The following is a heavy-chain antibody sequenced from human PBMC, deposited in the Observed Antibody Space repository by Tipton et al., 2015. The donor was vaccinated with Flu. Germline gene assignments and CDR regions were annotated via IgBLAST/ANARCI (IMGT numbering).Heavy chain of an antibody. CDR3: ARDYGATDY. CDR2: ISHSGRT. Sequence: TLSLTCSVSGGSVGSPYCWGWVRRPPGKGLEWIGCISHSGRTYYNPSLKSRVTISVDTAKNQFSQRLSSVTAADTAVYYCARDYGATDYWGQGTLVTVSS. V-gene: IGHV4-38-2*02. J-gene: IGHJ4*02. D-gene: IGHD4-17*01. CDR1: GGSVGSPYC.